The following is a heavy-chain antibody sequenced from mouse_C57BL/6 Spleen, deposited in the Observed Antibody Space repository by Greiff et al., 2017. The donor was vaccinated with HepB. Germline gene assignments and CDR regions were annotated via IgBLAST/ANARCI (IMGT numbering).Heavy chain of an antibody. D-gene: IGHD1-1*01. CDR2: IYPGDGDT. CDR3: ARSEGSSYGAMDY. J-gene: IGHJ4*01. CDR1: GYAFSSYW. V-gene: IGHV1-80*01. Sequence: VKLQESGAELVKPGASVKISCKASGYAFSSYWMNWVKQRPGKGLEWIGQIYPGDGDTNYNGKFKGKATLTADKSSSTAYMQLSSLTSEDSAVYFCARSEGSSYGAMDYWGQGTSVTVSS.